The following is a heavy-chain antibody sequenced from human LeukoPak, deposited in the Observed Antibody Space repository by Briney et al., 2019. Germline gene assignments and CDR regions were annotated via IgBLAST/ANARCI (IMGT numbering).Heavy chain of an antibody. V-gene: IGHV3-66*01. D-gene: IGHD6-19*01. CDR2: IYSGGST. CDR3: AREMVGAVAIDY. J-gene: IGHJ4*02. Sequence: GGSLRLSCAASGFTVSSNYMSWVRQAPGKGLEWVSVIYSGGSTYYADSVKGRFTISRDNSKNTLYLQMNSLRAEDTAVYYCAREMVGAVAIDYWGQGTLVTVSS. CDR1: GFTVSSNY.